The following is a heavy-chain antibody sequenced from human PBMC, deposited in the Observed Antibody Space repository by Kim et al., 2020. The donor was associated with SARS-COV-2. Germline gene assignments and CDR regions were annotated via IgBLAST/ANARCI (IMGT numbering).Heavy chain of an antibody. J-gene: IGHJ6*02. CDR2: IYYSGST. D-gene: IGHD2-21*02. CDR3: ARDQNCCGGDCASDGYYDGMDV. Sequence: SETLSLTCTVSGGSISSGSYYWSWIRQPPGKGLEWIGYIYYSGSTYYNPSLKSRVTISVDTSKNQFSLKLSSVTAADTAVYYCARDQNCCGGDCASDGYYDGMDVWGQGTTVTVSS. CDR1: GGSISSGSYY. V-gene: IGHV4-31*03.